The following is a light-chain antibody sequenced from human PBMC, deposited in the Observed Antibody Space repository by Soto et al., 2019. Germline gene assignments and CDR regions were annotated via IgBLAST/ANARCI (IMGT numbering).Light chain of an antibody. Sequence: DIQMTQSPSSLSASIGDRVTIICRASEGINNYLAWFQQKPGKAPKSLIYGATYLQSGVPSRFSGSEFGTEFSLTISSLQPEDIATYYCQQYQSYPPSFVVGTKLDIK. CDR2: GAT. J-gene: IGKJ4*01. CDR3: QQYQSYPPS. V-gene: IGKV1-16*01. CDR1: EGINNY.